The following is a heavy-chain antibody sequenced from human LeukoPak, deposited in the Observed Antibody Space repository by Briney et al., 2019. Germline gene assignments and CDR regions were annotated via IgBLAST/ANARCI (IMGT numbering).Heavy chain of an antibody. D-gene: IGHD6-19*01. CDR2: ISGSGGST. Sequence: GGSLRLPCAASGFTFSSYAMSWVRQAPGKGLEWVSAISGSGGSTYYADSVKGRFTISRDNSKNTLYLQMNSLRAEDTAIYYCAKDSNGWYTDYWGQGTLVTVSS. V-gene: IGHV3-23*01. CDR1: GFTFSSYA. J-gene: IGHJ4*02. CDR3: AKDSNGWYTDY.